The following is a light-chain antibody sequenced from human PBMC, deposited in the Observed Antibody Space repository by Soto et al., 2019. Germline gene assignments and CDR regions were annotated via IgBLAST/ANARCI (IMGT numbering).Light chain of an antibody. CDR3: SSYTSSSTYV. CDR1: STDIGRYNY. J-gene: IGLJ1*01. Sequence: QSALTQPASVSGSPGQSITISCTGTSTDIGRYNYVSWYQQHPGKAPKLMIYDVSNRPSGVSNRFSGSKSGNTASLTISGLQAEDEADYYCSSYTSSSTYVFGTRTKVTVL. V-gene: IGLV2-14*01. CDR2: DVS.